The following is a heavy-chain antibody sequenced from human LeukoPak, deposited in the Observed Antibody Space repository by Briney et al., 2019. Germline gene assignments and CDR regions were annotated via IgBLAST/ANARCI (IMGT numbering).Heavy chain of an antibody. CDR2: ISSSSSYI. J-gene: IGHJ3*02. CDR3: TGGRLYCSGGSCEKANDAFDI. V-gene: IGHV3-21*01. Sequence: GGSLRLSCAASGFTFRSYSMNWVRQAPGKGLEWVSSISSSSSYIYYADSVKGRFTISRDNAKNSLYLQMNSLRAEDTAVYYCTGGRLYCSGGSCEKANDAFDIWGQGTMVTVSS. CDR1: GFTFRSYS. D-gene: IGHD2-15*01.